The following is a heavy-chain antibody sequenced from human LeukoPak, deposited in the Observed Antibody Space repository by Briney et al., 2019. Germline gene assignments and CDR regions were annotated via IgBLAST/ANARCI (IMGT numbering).Heavy chain of an antibody. Sequence: SETLSLTCAVYGGSFSGYYWSWIRQPPGKGLEWIGSIYYSGSTYYNPSLKSRVTISVDTSKNQFSLKLSSVTAANTAVYYCARSKSYYYDSSGAIDYWGQGTLVTVSS. CDR2: IYYSGST. CDR1: GGSFSGYY. CDR3: ARSKSYYYDSSGAIDY. V-gene: IGHV4-34*01. D-gene: IGHD3-22*01. J-gene: IGHJ4*02.